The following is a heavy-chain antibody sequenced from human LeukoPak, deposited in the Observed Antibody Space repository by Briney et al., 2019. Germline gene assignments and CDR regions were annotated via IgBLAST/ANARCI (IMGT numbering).Heavy chain of an antibody. V-gene: IGHV3-21*01. D-gene: IGHD6-19*01. CDR2: ISSSSSYI. CDR3: AREGYSSGWYGY. J-gene: IGHJ4*02. CDR1: GFTFSSYS. Sequence: GGSLRLSCAASGFTFSSYSMNWVRQAPGEGLEWVSSISSSSSYIYYADTVKGRFTISRDNAKNSLYLQMNSLRAEDTAVYYCAREGYSSGWYGYWGQGTLVTVSS.